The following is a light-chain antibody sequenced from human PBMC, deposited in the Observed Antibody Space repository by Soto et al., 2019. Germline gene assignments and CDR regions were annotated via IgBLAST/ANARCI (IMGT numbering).Light chain of an antibody. V-gene: IGLV2-14*01. CDR1: SSDVGGYNY. CDR3: SSYTSSSPLYV. CDR2: DVS. Sequence: QSALTQPASVSGSPGQSITISCTGTSSDVGGYNYVSWYQQHPGKAPKLMIYDVSNRPSGVSNRFSGSKSGNTASLTISGLKAEDEAHYYCSSYTSSSPLYVFGTGTKVTVL. J-gene: IGLJ1*01.